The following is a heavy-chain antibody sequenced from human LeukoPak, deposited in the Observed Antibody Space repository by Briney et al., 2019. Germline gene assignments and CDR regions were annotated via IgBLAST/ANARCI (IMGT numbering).Heavy chain of an antibody. CDR3: ARVGYTSYYYGMDI. D-gene: IGHD6-13*01. V-gene: IGHV3-48*03. Sequence: GGSLRLSCAASGFTFSSCEMNWVRQAPGKGLEWVSYISSSGSTIYYADSVKGRFTISRDNSKNTLYLQMGSLRAEDMAVYYCARVGYTSYYYGMDIWGQGTTVTVSS. CDR1: GFTFSSCE. CDR2: ISSSGSTI. J-gene: IGHJ6*02.